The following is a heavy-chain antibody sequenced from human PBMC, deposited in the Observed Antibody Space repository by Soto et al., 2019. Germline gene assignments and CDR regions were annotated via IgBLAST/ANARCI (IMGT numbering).Heavy chain of an antibody. Sequence: QVQFVQSGAEVKKPGASVRLSCKPSGYTLPNYFIQWVRQAAGQGLQWLGWINPGTGYIESSRRFQGRLTVSMDNSATTFYMDLTSLTPEDTAMYFCTRDLNGGNPFDYWGQGTLVTVSS. CDR3: TRDLNGGNPFDY. CDR1: GYTLPNYF. V-gene: IGHV1-3*01. CDR2: INPGTGYI. J-gene: IGHJ4*02. D-gene: IGHD2-8*01.